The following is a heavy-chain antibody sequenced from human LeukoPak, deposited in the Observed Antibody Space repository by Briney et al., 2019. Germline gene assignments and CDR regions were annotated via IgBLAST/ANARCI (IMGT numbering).Heavy chain of an antibody. CDR3: ARGDGSGYSYGTIDF. V-gene: IGHV4-30-2*01. CDR2: IYHSGST. CDR1: GGSISSGGYS. J-gene: IGHJ4*02. D-gene: IGHD5-18*01. Sequence: SQTLSLTCAVSGGSISSGGYSWSWIRQPPGKGLEWIGYIYHSGSTYYNPSLKSRVTISVDRSKNQFSLKLSSVTAADTAVYYCARGDGSGYSYGTIDFWGQGTLVTVSS.